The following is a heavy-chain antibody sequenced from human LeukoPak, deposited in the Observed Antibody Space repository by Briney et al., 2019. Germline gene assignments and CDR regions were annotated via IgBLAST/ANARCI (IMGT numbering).Heavy chain of an antibody. Sequence: PSETLSLTCTVSGGSISSSSCYWGWIRQPPGKGLEWIGSIYYSGSTYYNPSLKSRVTISVDTSKNQFSLKLSSVTAADTAVYYCARDAGIAAAGYYYYGMDVWGQGTTVTVSS. V-gene: IGHV4-39*07. CDR2: IYYSGST. CDR3: ARDAGIAAAGYYYYGMDV. D-gene: IGHD6-13*01. CDR1: GGSISSSSCY. J-gene: IGHJ6*02.